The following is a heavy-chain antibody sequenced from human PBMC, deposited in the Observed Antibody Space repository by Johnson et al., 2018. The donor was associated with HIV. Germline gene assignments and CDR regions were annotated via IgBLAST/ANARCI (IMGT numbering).Heavy chain of an antibody. Sequence: QVQLVESGGGLVQPGGSLRLSCAASGFTFSNYAMHWVRQAPGKGLEWVAVISYDGTNKYYADSVKGRFTISRDNSKNTLYLQMTSLRAEDTAVYYCAKVLIVATGERAFDIWGQGTMVTVSS. CDR3: AKVLIVATGERAFDI. CDR2: ISYDGTNK. D-gene: IGHD5-12*01. J-gene: IGHJ3*02. CDR1: GFTFSNYA. V-gene: IGHV3-30*04.